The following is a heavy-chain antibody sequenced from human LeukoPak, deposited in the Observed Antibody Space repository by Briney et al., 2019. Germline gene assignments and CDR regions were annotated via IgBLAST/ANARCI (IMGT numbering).Heavy chain of an antibody. Sequence: SETLSLTGTVSGGSISSYCWSWIRQPPGKGLEWIGYIYYSGSTNYNPSLKGRVTISVDTSKNQFSLRLSSVTAADTAVYYCAKKQQSSGMAFDIWGQGTMVTVSS. J-gene: IGHJ3*02. CDR3: AKKQQSSGMAFDI. D-gene: IGHD1/OR15-1a*01. V-gene: IGHV4-59*01. CDR1: GGSISSYC. CDR2: IYYSGST.